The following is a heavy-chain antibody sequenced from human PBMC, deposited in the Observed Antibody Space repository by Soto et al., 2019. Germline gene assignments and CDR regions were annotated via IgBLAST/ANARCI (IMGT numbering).Heavy chain of an antibody. CDR3: ARGGYSGYDFNFDL. Sequence: PSETLSLTCTVSGASISSGGNSWSWIRRPPGKALEWIGYIFHSGTTYYNPSLKSRVSISTTRSKNQISLRLRSVTAADTAVYYCARGGYSGYDFNFDLWGQGTLVTVSS. CDR1: GASISSGGNS. V-gene: IGHV4-30-2*01. CDR2: IFHSGTT. J-gene: IGHJ4*02. D-gene: IGHD5-12*01.